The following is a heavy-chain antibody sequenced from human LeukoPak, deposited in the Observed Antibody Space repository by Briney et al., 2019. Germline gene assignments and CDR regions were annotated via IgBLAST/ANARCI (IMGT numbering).Heavy chain of an antibody. CDR1: GYTLTELS. CDR3: ATDQITVTTSIPPWTIGAFDI. V-gene: IGHV1-24*01. Sequence: GALVKVSCKVSGYTLTELSMHWVRQAPGKGLEWMGGFDPEDGETIYAQKFQGRVTMTEDTSTDTAYMELSSLRSEDTAVYYCATDQITVTTSIPPWTIGAFDIWGQGTMVTVSS. J-gene: IGHJ3*02. D-gene: IGHD4-17*01. CDR2: FDPEDGET.